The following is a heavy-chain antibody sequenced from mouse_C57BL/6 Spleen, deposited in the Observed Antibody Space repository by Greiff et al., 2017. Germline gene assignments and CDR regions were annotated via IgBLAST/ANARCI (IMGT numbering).Heavy chain of an antibody. J-gene: IGHJ4*01. CDR1: GFTFSSYA. CDR3: TRVGNYADYDMDY. V-gene: IGHV5-9-1*02. CDR2: ISSGGDYI. D-gene: IGHD2-1*01. Sequence: EVQVVESGAGLVKPGGSLKLSCAASGFTFSSYAMSWVRQTPEKRLEWVAYISSGGDYIYYADTVKGRFTISRDNARNTLYLQMSGLTSEDTAMYYCTRVGNYADYDMDYWGQGASVTVYS.